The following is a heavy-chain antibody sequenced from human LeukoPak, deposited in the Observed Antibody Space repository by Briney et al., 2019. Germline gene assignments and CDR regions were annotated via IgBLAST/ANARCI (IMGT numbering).Heavy chain of an antibody. Sequence: GASVKVSCKTSGYTFNTYYIHWVRQAPGQGLGWMGIINPSGGSTTYAQKFQGRVTMTRDTSTTTVYMELNNLKSEDTAVYYCARDGSPARFDYWGHGTLVTVSS. CDR2: INPSGGST. CDR3: ARDGSPARFDY. CDR1: GYTFNTYY. D-gene: IGHD6-13*01. J-gene: IGHJ4*01. V-gene: IGHV1-46*02.